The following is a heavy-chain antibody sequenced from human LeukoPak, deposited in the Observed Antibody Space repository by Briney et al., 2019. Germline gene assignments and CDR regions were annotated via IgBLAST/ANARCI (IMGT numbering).Heavy chain of an antibody. J-gene: IGHJ6*04. CDR2: IGPSGDKT. CDR1: GYTFNIHG. Sequence: PGGSLRLSCAASGYTFNIHGMNWVRQAPGKGPEWVSGIGPSGDKTYYADSVKGRFTISRDNSENTVYLQMNSLRFEDTAVYYCATLGITMIGGVWGKGTTVTISS. V-gene: IGHV3-23*01. D-gene: IGHD3-10*02. CDR3: ATLGITMIGGV.